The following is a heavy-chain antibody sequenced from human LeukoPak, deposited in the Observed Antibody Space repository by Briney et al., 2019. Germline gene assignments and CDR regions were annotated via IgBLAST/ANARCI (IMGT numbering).Heavy chain of an antibody. Sequence: GGSLRLSCAASGFAFSTYGMHWVRQAPGKGLDWVAVISYDGSNKYYADSVKGQFTISRDNSKNTVYLQMNGLRAEDTAVYYCAKELYGHSTFESWGQGTLVTVSS. CDR3: AKELYGHSTFES. CDR1: GFAFSTYG. D-gene: IGHD2/OR15-2a*01. V-gene: IGHV3-30*18. CDR2: ISYDGSNK. J-gene: IGHJ4*02.